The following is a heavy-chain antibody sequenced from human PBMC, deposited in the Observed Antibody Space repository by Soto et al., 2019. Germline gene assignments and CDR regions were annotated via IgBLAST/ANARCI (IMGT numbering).Heavy chain of an antibody. CDR3: AREDHYYDSSGYYFFLFDY. V-gene: IGHV3-33*01. D-gene: IGHD3-22*01. CDR1: GFTFSSYG. Sequence: QVQLVESGGGVVQPGRSLRLSCAASGFTFSSYGMHWVRQAPGKGLEWVAVIWYDGSNKYYADSVKGRFTISRDNSKNTLYLQMNSLSAEDTAVYYCAREDHYYDSSGYYFFLFDYWGQGTLVTVSS. J-gene: IGHJ4*02. CDR2: IWYDGSNK.